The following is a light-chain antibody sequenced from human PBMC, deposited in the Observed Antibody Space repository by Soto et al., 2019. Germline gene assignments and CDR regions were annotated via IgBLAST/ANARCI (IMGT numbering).Light chain of an antibody. J-gene: IGLJ2*01. Sequence: QTVVTQEPSFSVSPGGTVTLTCGLTSGSVSTSYYPSWYQQTPGQAPRTLIYSTNTRSTGVPDRLSGSILGNTAALTITGAQADDDCDYFCELYMVSGISVFGERTKRTVL. V-gene: IGLV8-61*01. CDR2: STN. CDR1: SGSVSTSYY. CDR3: ELYMVSGISV.